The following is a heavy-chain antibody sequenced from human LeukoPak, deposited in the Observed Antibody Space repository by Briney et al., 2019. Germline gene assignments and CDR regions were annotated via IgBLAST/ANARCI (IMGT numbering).Heavy chain of an antibody. CDR2: INPNSGGT. D-gene: IGHD3-10*01. V-gene: IGHV1-2*02. CDR3: ATTPMVRGALDAFDI. J-gene: IGHJ3*02. Sequence: ASVKVSCKASGYTFTGYYMHWVRQAPGQGLEWMGWINPNSGGTNYAQKFQGRVTMTRDTSISTAYMELSRLRSEDTAVYYCATTPMVRGALDAFDIWGQGTMVTVSS. CDR1: GYTFTGYY.